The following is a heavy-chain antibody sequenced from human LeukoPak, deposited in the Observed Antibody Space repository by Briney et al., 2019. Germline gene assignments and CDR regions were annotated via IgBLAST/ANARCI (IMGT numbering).Heavy chain of an antibody. CDR1: GGSFSGYY. V-gene: IGHV4-34*01. D-gene: IGHD3-9*01. J-gene: IGHJ6*02. Sequence: SETLTLTCAVYGGSFSGYYWSWIRQPPGKGLEWIGEINHSGSTNYNPSLKSRVTISVDTSKNQFSLKLSSVTAADTAVYYCARGPLNYDILTGYYFPLPYGMDVWGQGTTVTVSS. CDR2: INHSGST. CDR3: ARGPLNYDILTGYYFPLPYGMDV.